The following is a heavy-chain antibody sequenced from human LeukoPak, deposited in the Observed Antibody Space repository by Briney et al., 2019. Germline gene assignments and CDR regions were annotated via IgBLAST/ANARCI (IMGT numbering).Heavy chain of an antibody. Sequence: SETLSLTCTVSGGSINSYYWSWIRQPPGKGLEWIGYIYYSGSTNYNPSLKSRVTISVDTSKNQFSLKLSSVTAADTAVYYCARHGGPGYSYGDPWGQGTLVTVSS. D-gene: IGHD5-18*01. CDR3: ARHGGPGYSYGDP. CDR1: GGSINSYY. J-gene: IGHJ5*02. CDR2: IYYSGST. V-gene: IGHV4-59*08.